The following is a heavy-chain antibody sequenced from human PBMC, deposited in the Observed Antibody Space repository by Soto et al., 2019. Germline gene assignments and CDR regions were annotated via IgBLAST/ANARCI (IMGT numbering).Heavy chain of an antibody. Sequence: QVQRVESGGGVVQPGRSLRLSCAASGFTFSNYGMHWVRRYPGKGLEWVAVISFDGGDKKSADSVKGRFTISRDNSKNTLYLQMNSLRAEDTAVYYCAKDSGRGSADYFFDYWGRGPLVTVSS. CDR2: ISFDGGDK. J-gene: IGHJ4*02. CDR3: AKDSGRGSADYFFDY. D-gene: IGHD3-10*01. CDR1: GFTFSNYG. V-gene: IGHV3-30*18.